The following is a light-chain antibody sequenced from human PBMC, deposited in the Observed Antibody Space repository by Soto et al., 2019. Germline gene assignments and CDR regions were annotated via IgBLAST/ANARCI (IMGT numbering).Light chain of an antibody. CDR3: QQANSFPYT. CDR2: AAS. J-gene: IGKJ2*01. V-gene: IGKV1-12*01. Sequence: DPQMTQSPSSVSASVGDRVTITCRASQEISSRLAWYQQKPGKAPKLLIYAASNLQSGVPSRFSGSDSGADFTLTISSLQPEDFATYYCQQANSFPYTFGQGTKVEIK. CDR1: QEISSR.